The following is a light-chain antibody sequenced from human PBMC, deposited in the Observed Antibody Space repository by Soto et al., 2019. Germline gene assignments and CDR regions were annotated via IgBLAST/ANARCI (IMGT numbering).Light chain of an antibody. CDR2: AAS. CDR1: QDVSNY. CDR3: QQFKSFPIT. V-gene: IGKV1-9*01. Sequence: DIQLTQSPSFLSASVGDRVTITCRASQDVSNYIAWYQQNPGTVPKVLIYAASTLQSGVPSRFSGSGSGTEFTLTISSLQPEDFATYYCQQFKSFPITFGGGSRVEI. J-gene: IGKJ4*01.